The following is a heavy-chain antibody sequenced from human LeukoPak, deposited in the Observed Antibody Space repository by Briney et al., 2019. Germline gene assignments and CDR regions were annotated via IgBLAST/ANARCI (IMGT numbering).Heavy chain of an antibody. CDR3: ASTVFGVTYNWFDP. CDR1: GASISSGSYF. D-gene: IGHD3-3*01. CDR2: VHTSGGT. V-gene: IGHV4-61*02. J-gene: IGHJ5*02. Sequence: SSQTLSLTCTVSGASISSGSYFWSWVRQPAGKALEWIGRVHTSGGTNYNPSLESRVTISVYTSQYQFSLKLTSVTAADTAVYYCASTVFGVTYNWFDPWGQGTLVTVSS.